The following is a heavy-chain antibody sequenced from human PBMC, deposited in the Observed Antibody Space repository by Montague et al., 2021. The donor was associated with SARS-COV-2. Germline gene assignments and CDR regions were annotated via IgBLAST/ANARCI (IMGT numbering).Heavy chain of an antibody. D-gene: IGHD3-3*01. J-gene: IGHJ4*02. CDR1: GFTFRAYG. Sequence: SLRLSCAASGFTFRAYGMAWVRKAPGKGLEWVANIKQDGKEKYYVDSVKGRFTIFRDNAQNSLFLQMNTLRADDTALYYCARARTGNRFAGTSYGGVLDYWGQGALVTVSS. V-gene: IGHV3-7*01. CDR3: ARARTGNRFAGTSYGGVLDY. CDR2: IKQDGKEK.